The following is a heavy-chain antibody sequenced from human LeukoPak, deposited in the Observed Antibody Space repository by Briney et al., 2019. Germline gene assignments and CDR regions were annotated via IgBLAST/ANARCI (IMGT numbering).Heavy chain of an antibody. J-gene: IGHJ4*02. D-gene: IGHD5-24*01. Sequence: GGSLRLSRAASGFTFSSYSMNWVRQAPGKGLEWVSSISSSSSYIYYADSVKGRFTISRDNSKNTLYLEVISLTVEDTAVYYCAKDDAWLQFGEWSQGTLVTVSS. CDR3: AKDDAWLQFGE. CDR1: GFTFSSYS. CDR2: ISSSSSYI. V-gene: IGHV3-21*04.